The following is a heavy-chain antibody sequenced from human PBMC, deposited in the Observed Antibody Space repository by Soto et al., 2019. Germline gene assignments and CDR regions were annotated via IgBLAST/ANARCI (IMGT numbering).Heavy chain of an antibody. D-gene: IGHD1-1*01. V-gene: IGHV3-13*01. CDR1: GFTFSRYD. Sequence: GGSLRLSCAASGFTFSRYDMHWVRQTTGKGLEWVSAIGTAGDTYYPGSVKGRFTISRENAKNSLYLQMNSLTAGDTAVYYCARSQGWNLDCWGQGILVTVSS. CDR2: IGTAGDT. J-gene: IGHJ4*02. CDR3: ARSQGWNLDC.